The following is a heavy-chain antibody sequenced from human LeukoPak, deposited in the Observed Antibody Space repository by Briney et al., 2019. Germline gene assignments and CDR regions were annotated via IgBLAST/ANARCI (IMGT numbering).Heavy chain of an antibody. V-gene: IGHV1-69*01. J-gene: IGHJ6*03. CDR2: IIPIFGTA. D-gene: IGHD2-2*02. CDR1: GGTFSSYA. CDR3: AIVVVPAAILGGGYYYFYYMDV. Sequence: SVKVSCKASGGTFSSYAISWVRQAPGQGLEWMGGIIPIFGTANYAQKFQGRVTITADESTSTAYMELSSLRSEDTAVYYCAIVVVPAAILGGGYYYFYYMDVWGKGTTVTVSS.